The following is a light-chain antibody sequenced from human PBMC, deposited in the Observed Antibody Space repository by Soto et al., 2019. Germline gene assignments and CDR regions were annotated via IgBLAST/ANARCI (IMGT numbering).Light chain of an antibody. Sequence: QSVLTQPASVSGSPGQSITISCTGTISDVGGYNHVSWYQQHPGKAPKVMIYEFSYRPSGVSSRFSGSKSGNTASLTISGLQAEDEADYYCSSYTASSTYVFGGGTKVTVL. CDR3: SSYTASSTYV. J-gene: IGLJ1*01. CDR2: EFS. CDR1: ISDVGGYNH. V-gene: IGLV2-14*01.